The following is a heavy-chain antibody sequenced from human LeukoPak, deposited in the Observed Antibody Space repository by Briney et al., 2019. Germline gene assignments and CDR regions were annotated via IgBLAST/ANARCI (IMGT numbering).Heavy chain of an antibody. D-gene: IGHD3-10*01. Sequence: GGSLRLSCAASGFTFSSYAMSWVRQAPGKGPEWVSAISGSGGSTYYADSVKGRFTISRDNSKNTLYLQMNSLRAEDTAVYYCAKGRSMVQVLDYWGQGTLVTVSS. V-gene: IGHV3-23*01. CDR2: ISGSGGST. CDR3: AKGRSMVQVLDY. J-gene: IGHJ4*02. CDR1: GFTFSSYA.